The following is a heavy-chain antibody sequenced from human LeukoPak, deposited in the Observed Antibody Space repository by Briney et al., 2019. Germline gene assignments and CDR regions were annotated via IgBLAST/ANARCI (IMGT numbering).Heavy chain of an antibody. CDR3: ARGQWFRAF. CDR1: GGSFSGYY. Sequence: SETLSLTCAVYGGSFSGYYWTWIRQPPRKGLEWIGEIHYSGSATYNPSLKSRVTISVDTSKNQFSLKMSSVTAADTAVYYCARGQWFRAFWSRGTPVTVSS. V-gene: IGHV4-34*01. CDR2: IHYSGSA. J-gene: IGHJ4*02. D-gene: IGHD3-10*01.